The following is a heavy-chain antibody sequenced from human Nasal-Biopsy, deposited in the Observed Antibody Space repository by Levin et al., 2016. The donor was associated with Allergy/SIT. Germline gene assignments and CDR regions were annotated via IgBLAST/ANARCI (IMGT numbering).Heavy chain of an antibody. J-gene: IGHJ4*02. CDR1: GYTFTNHG. CDR2: INPSNGDT. Sequence: ASVKVSCKTSGYTFTNHGINWVLQAPGQGLEWMGWINPSNGDTHYAQNLQVRVTMTTDTSTTTAYMELRSLTSDDTAVYYCARDSSWVPAKTCLDYWGQGTLVTVSS. CDR3: ARDSSWVPAKTCLDY. D-gene: IGHD4/OR15-4a*01. V-gene: IGHV1-18*01.